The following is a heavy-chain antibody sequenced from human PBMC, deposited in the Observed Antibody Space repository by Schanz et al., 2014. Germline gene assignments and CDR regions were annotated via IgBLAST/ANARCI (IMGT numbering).Heavy chain of an antibody. D-gene: IGHD5-12*01. CDR3: ARDGGRDGYNLAFDV. V-gene: IGHV3-33*08. CDR1: GFTFSSYA. CDR2: IWYDGNNK. Sequence: VQLVESGGGLVQPGGSLRLSCAASGFTFSSYAMSWVRQAPGKGLEWVAVIWYDGNNKYYADSVKGRFIISRDSSKNTLFLQMNSLRAEDTAVYFCARDGGRDGYNLAFDVWGQGTLVTVSS. J-gene: IGHJ3*01.